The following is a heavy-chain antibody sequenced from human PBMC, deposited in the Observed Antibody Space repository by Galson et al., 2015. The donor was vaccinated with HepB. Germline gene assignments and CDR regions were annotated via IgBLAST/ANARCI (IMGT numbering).Heavy chain of an antibody. D-gene: IGHD3-22*01. J-gene: IGHJ5*02. Sequence: SLRLSCAASGFTFNNAWMNWVRQAPGKGLEWVGRIKSKTYGETIDYAAPVKGRFTISRDDSKNILYLQMNSLKTEDTAVYYCTTAQYYYEGRFDPWGQGTLVSVSS. CDR1: GFTFNNAW. V-gene: IGHV3-15*01. CDR3: TTAQYYYEGRFDP. CDR2: IKSKTYGETI.